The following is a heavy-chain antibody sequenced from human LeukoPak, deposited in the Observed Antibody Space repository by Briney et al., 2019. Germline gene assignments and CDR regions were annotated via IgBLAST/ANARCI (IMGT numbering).Heavy chain of an antibody. CDR3: ARQDDILTGDAFDI. D-gene: IGHD3-9*01. CDR1: GGSISSYY. Sequence: SETLSLICTVSGGSISSYYWSWIRQPPGKGLEWIGYIYYSGSTNYNPSLKSRLPISVATSKNQSSLKLSSVTAADTAVYYCARQDDILTGDAFDIWGQGTMVTVSS. J-gene: IGHJ3*02. V-gene: IGHV4-59*08. CDR2: IYYSGST.